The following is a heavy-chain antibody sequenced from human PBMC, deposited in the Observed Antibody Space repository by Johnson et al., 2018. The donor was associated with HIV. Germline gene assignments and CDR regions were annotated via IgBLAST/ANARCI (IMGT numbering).Heavy chain of an antibody. CDR3: ARDSPFDAFDI. V-gene: IGHV3-66*01. CDR2: IYSGGST. J-gene: IGHJ3*02. CDR1: GFTFSSNY. Sequence: VQLVESGGGLVQPGGSLRLSCAASGFTFSSNYMSWVRQAPGKVLEWVSVIYSGGSTYYADSVKGRFTISRDNSKNTLYLQMNSLRAEDTAVYYCARDSPFDAFDIWGQGTMVTVSS.